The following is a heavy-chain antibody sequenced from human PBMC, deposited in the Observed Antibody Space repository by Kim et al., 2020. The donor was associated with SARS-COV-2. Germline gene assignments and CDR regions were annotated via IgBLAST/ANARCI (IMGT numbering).Heavy chain of an antibody. Sequence: SETLSLTCTVSGGSISSSSYYWGWIRQPPGKGLEWIGSIYYSGSTYYNPSLKSRVTISVDTSKNQFSLKLSSVTAADTAVYYCARHPRLYNWKGETYYYYGMDVWGQGTTVTVSS. V-gene: IGHV4-39*01. CDR1: GGSISSSSYY. CDR3: ARHPRLYNWKGETYYYYGMDV. CDR2: IYYSGST. D-gene: IGHD1-20*01. J-gene: IGHJ6*02.